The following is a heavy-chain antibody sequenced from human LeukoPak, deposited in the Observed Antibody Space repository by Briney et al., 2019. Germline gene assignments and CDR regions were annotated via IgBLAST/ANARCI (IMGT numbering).Heavy chain of an antibody. Sequence: PGGSLRLSCAASGFTFSSYGMHWVRQAPGKGLEWVAVILNDGSQEKYADSVKGRFTISRDNSKNTLFLQMNSLRAEDTAMYYCARQGSEIDYGGQGTWVTVSS. CDR3: ARQGSEIDY. J-gene: IGHJ4*02. CDR1: GFTFSSYG. V-gene: IGHV3-33*01. CDR2: ILNDGSQE.